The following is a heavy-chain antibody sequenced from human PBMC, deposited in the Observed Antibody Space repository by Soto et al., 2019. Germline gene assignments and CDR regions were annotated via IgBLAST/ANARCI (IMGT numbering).Heavy chain of an antibody. CDR3: ASLSYYYSSGAFDY. D-gene: IGHD3-22*01. CDR1: GNSLTNYW. J-gene: IGHJ4*02. CDR2: IYPCDSDT. Sequence: GESLKISCTGFGNSLTNYWIAWVRQMPGKGLECMGDIYPCDSDTKYSPTLQGPVTISADKSTSTAYMQCSSLKASHTAMYYCASLSYYYSSGAFDYWGQGTLVTVSS. V-gene: IGHV5-51*01.